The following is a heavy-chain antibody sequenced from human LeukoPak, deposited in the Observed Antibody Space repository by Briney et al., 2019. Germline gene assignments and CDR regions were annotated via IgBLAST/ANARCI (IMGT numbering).Heavy chain of an antibody. CDR1: GGSISSYY. D-gene: IGHD2-21*02. V-gene: IGHV4-59*01. CDR2: IYYSGST. J-gene: IGHJ2*01. Sequence: PSETLSLTCTVSGGSISSYYWSWVRQPPGKGLEWIGYIYYSGSTNYNPSLKSRVTILVDTSKNQFSLKLSSVTAADTAVYYCARAQAYCGGDCYPPYWYFDLWGRGTLVTVSS. CDR3: ARAQAYCGGDCYPPYWYFDL.